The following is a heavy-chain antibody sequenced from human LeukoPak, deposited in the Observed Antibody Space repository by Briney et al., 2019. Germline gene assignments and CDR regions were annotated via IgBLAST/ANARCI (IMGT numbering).Heavy chain of an antibody. Sequence: GESLKISCKVSGYNFTSYWIGWVRQMPGKGLEWMGIIYPSDSNTRYSPSFQGHVTMSADKSISTAYLQWSSLKASDTPIYYCGRSLAGTPPLHYWGQGTLVTVSS. CDR2: IYPSDSNT. J-gene: IGHJ4*02. D-gene: IGHD6-19*01. CDR1: GYNFTSYW. CDR3: GRSLAGTPPLHY. V-gene: IGHV5-51*01.